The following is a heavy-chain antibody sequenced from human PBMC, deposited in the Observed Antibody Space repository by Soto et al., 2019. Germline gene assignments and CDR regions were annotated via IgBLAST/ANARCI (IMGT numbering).Heavy chain of an antibody. CDR2: IYYSGST. J-gene: IGHJ5*02. Sequence: PSETLSLTCTGSGGSFSSRSYYWGWIRQPPGKGPEGIGSIYYSGSTYHNPSLKSRVTISVDTSKNQFSLKLSSVTAADTAVYYCARLRQYCSGGSCYNNWFDPWGQGTLVTVSS. CDR3: ARLRQYCSGGSCYNNWFDP. V-gene: IGHV4-39*01. CDR1: GGSFSSRSYY. D-gene: IGHD2-15*01.